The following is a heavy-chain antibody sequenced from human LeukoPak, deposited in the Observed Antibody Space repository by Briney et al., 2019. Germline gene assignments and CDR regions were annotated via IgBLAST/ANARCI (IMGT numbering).Heavy chain of an antibody. Sequence: GGTLRLSCEASGLNFSNYGMSWVRQAPGKGLEWVSGITSDGSTYYADSVKGRFTISRDNSKNTLYLQMNSLRAEDTAVYYCARGGILTGYPSSGKTYYYYYMDVWGKGTTVTISS. J-gene: IGHJ6*03. CDR2: ITSDGST. CDR1: GLNFSNYG. V-gene: IGHV3-23*01. D-gene: IGHD3-9*01. CDR3: ARGGILTGYPSSGKTYYYYYMDV.